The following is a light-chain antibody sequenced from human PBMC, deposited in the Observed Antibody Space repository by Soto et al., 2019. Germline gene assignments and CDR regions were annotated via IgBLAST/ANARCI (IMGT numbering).Light chain of an antibody. CDR3: QQYNTDSGS. Sequence: DIQMTQSPSTLSASVGDRVTITCRASQTISTWLAWYQQKPGKAPKLLIYKASSLERGVPSRFSGSGSGTEFTLTISNLQPDDFATYFCQQYNTDSGSFGQGTKVEI. J-gene: IGKJ1*01. V-gene: IGKV1-5*03. CDR2: KAS. CDR1: QTISTW.